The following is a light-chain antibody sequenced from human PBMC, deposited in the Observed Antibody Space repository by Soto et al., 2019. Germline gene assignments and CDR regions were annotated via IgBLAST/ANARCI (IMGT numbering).Light chain of an antibody. CDR2: SDN. CDR3: AAWDDSLNAVV. J-gene: IGLJ2*01. V-gene: IGLV1-44*01. Sequence: QLVLTQTPSASGTPGQRVTISCSGSNSNIGRNTVNWYQQLPGTAPKLLIYSDNQWPSGVPDRFSGSKSGTSASLAISGLQFEDEADYYCAAWDDSLNAVVFGGGTKVTVL. CDR1: NSNIGRNT.